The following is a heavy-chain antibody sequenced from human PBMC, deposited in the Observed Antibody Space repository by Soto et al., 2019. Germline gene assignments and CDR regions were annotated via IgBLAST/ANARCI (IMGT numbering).Heavy chain of an antibody. J-gene: IGHJ4*02. V-gene: IGHV3-23*01. D-gene: IGHD2-2*01. CDR2: VTGSGDST. Sequence: EVQLLESGGGLVQPGGSLRLSCAASGFTFTTYAMSGVRQAPGKGLEWVSAVTGSGDSTYYEDSVKGRFTISRDNFKNTLYLEMNSLRAEDTAVYYCARDQRYYCATTSCYVFDSWGQGALVTVSS. CDR3: ARDQRYYCATTSCYVFDS. CDR1: GFTFTTYA.